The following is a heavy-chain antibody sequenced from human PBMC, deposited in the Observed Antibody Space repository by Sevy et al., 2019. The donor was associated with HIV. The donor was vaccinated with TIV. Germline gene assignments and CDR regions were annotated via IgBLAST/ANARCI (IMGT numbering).Heavy chain of an antibody. V-gene: IGHV3-30*18. J-gene: IGHJ5*01. Sequence: GGSLRLSCAASGFTFSSYGMHWVRQAPGKGLEWVAVISFDGSNKNYADSVKGRVTISRDTSKNTLYLEMSSLRAEDTAVYYCAKERVFVVVTAISGGLDFWGQGTLVTVSS. CDR3: AKERVFVVVTAISGGLDF. CDR1: GFTFSSYG. D-gene: IGHD2-21*02. CDR2: ISFDGSNK.